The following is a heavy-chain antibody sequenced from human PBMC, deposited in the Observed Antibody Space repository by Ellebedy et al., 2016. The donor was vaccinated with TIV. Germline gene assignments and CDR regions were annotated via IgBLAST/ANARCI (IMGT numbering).Heavy chain of an antibody. Sequence: GGSLRLSXAASGFTFDDYAMHWVRQAPGKGLEWVSGISWNSGSIGYADSVKGRFTISRDNAKNSLYLQMNSLRAEDTALYYCAKDNPTYGDYRAYYFDYWGQGTLVTVSS. D-gene: IGHD4-17*01. V-gene: IGHV3-9*01. CDR2: ISWNSGSI. CDR1: GFTFDDYA. J-gene: IGHJ4*02. CDR3: AKDNPTYGDYRAYYFDY.